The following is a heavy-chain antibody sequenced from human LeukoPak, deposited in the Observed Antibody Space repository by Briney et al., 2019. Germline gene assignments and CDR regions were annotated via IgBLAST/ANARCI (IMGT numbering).Heavy chain of an antibody. D-gene: IGHD4-17*01. V-gene: IGHV3-48*03. CDR2: ISSSGSTI. CDR1: GFTFSSYE. Sequence: GGSLRLACAASGFTFSSYEMNWVRPAPGKGLEWVSYISSSGSTIYYADSVKGRFTISRDNAKNSLYLQMNSLRAEDTAVYYCARVGYGDYYFDYWGQGTLVTVSS. CDR3: ARVGYGDYYFDY. J-gene: IGHJ4*02.